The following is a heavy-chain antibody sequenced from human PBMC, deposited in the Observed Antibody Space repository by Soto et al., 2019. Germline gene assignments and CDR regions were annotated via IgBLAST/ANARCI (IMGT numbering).Heavy chain of an antibody. Sequence: GGSLRLSCAASGFTFSSYSMNWVRQAPGEGLEWVSSISSSRSYIYYADSVKGRFTISRDNAKNSLYLQMNSLRAEDTAVYYCAGQGYCSGGSGYAWFDPWGQGTLVTVSS. J-gene: IGHJ5*02. CDR2: ISSSRSYI. V-gene: IGHV3-21*01. CDR1: GFTFSSYS. D-gene: IGHD2-15*01. CDR3: AGQGYCSGGSGYAWFDP.